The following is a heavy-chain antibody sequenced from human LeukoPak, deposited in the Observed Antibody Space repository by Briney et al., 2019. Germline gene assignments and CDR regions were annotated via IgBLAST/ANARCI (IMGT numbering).Heavy chain of an antibody. CDR3: ARDRPLGYCSGGSCYGMDV. D-gene: IGHD2-15*01. J-gene: IGHJ6*02. CDR1: GGSISSGDYY. Sequence: SETLSLTCTVSGGSISSGDYYWSWIRQPPGKGLEWIGYIYYSGSTYYNPPLKSRVTISVDTSKNQFSLKLSSVTAADTAVYYCARDRPLGYCSGGSCYGMDVWGQGTTVTVSS. CDR2: IYYSGST. V-gene: IGHV4-30-4*01.